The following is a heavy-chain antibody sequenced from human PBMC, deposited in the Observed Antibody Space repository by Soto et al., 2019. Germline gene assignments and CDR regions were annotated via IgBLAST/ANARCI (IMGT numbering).Heavy chain of an antibody. J-gene: IGHJ5*02. D-gene: IGHD3-22*01. V-gene: IGHV3-48*02. Sequence: PGGSLRLSCAASGFTFSSYSMNWVRQAPGKGLEWVSYISSSSSTIYYADSVKGQFTISRDNAKNSLYLQMNSLRDEDTAVYYCAREPRYYYDSSGYLNWFDPWGQGT. CDR3: AREPRYYYDSSGYLNWFDP. CDR2: ISSSSSTI. CDR1: GFTFSSYS.